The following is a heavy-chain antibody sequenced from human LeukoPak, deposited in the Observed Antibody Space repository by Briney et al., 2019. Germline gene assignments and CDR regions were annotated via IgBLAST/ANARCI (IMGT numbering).Heavy chain of an antibody. CDR2: IYGSGST. CDR1: GGSIRSY. Sequence: SETLSLTCTVSGGSIRSYWSWIRQPAGKGLEWIGRIYGSGSTDYNPSLKSRVTMSIDTSKNQFSLNLISVTAADTALYYCARLDYDSSVYHPYNWFDPWGQGILVTVSS. J-gene: IGHJ5*02. V-gene: IGHV4-4*07. CDR3: ARLDYDSSVYHPYNWFDP. D-gene: IGHD3-22*01.